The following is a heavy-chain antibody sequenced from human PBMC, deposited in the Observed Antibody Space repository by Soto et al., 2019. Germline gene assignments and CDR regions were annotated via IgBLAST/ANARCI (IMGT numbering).Heavy chain of an antibody. CDR3: ARGFATGVWFIDP. V-gene: IGHV3-74*01. CDR2: VNSDGSSA. D-gene: IGHD2-21*01. CDR1: GFTFSNYW. Sequence: PGGSLRLSCAASGFTFSNYWMHWVRQGTGKGLVWVSRVNSDGSSASYVDSVKGRFTISRDNAKNTLYLQMGSLRVEDTAVYYCARGFATGVWFIDPPGQGTLVTVSS. J-gene: IGHJ5*02.